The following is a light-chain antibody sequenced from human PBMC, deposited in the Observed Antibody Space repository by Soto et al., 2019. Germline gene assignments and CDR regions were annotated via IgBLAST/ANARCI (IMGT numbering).Light chain of an antibody. CDR2: GAS. V-gene: IGKV3-20*01. J-gene: IGKJ3*01. CDR1: QSVSSSY. CDR3: QQYASSPLFT. Sequence: EIVLTQSPGTLSLSPGERATLSCRASQSVSSSYLAWYQQKPGQAPRLLIYGASSRATGIPDRFSGSGSGTDFTLTISRLDPEDFAVYYCQQYASSPLFTFGPGTNVHIK.